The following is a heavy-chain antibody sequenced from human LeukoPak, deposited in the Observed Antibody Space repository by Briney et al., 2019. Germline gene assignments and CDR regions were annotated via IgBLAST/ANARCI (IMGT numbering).Heavy chain of an antibody. D-gene: IGHD2-21*01. CDR1: GFTFSSYW. CDR2: INPGGSSI. Sequence: GGSLRLSCAASGFTFSSYWMHWVRQVPGKGLVWVARINPGGSSITYADSVKGRFTISRDNAKNTVYLQMNSLRAEDTAVYYCARTNSGGFDPWGQGTLVTVSS. V-gene: IGHV3-74*01. CDR3: ARTNSGGFDP. J-gene: IGHJ5*02.